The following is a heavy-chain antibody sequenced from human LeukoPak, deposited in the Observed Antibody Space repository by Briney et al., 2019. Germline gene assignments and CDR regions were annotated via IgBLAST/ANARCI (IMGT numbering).Heavy chain of an antibody. CDR2: IYYSGST. D-gene: IGHD2-2*01. Sequence: SETLSLTCTVSGGSISSGDYYWSWIRQPPGKGLEWIGYIYYSGSTYYNPSLKSRVTISVDTSKNQFSLKLSSVTAADTAVYCCASIICSSTSCPFDYWGQGTLVTVSS. CDR1: GGSISSGDYY. J-gene: IGHJ4*02. V-gene: IGHV4-30-4*08. CDR3: ASIICSSTSCPFDY.